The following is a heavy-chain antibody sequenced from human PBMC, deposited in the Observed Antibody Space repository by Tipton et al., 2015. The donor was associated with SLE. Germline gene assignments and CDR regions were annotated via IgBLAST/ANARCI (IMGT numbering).Heavy chain of an antibody. CDR1: GGSIRSSSSY. J-gene: IGHJ4*02. D-gene: IGHD3-3*01. CDR2: IYYDGTT. CDR3: ARSTYGFWSGLDN. Sequence: TLSLTCTVSGGSIRSSSSYWGWVRQPPGKGLEWIGSIYYDGTTYYNPSLKSRVTISVDTSENQFSLDLSSVTAADTAVYYCARSTYGFWSGLDNWGQGTLVTVSS. V-gene: IGHV4-39*01.